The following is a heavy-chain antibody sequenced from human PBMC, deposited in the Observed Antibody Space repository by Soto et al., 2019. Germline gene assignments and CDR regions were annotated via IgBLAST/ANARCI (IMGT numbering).Heavy chain of an antibody. CDR2: IIHIFGTA. J-gene: IGHJ4*02. CDR3: ASGYDSSGSSTWGPYYFDY. Sequence: QVQLVQSGAEVKKPGSSVKVSCKASGGTFSSYAISWVRQAPGQGLEWMGGIIHIFGTANYAQKFQGRVTITADESTSTAYMELSSLRSEDTAVYYCASGYDSSGSSTWGPYYFDYWGQGTLVTVSS. D-gene: IGHD3-22*01. CDR1: GGTFSSYA. V-gene: IGHV1-69*01.